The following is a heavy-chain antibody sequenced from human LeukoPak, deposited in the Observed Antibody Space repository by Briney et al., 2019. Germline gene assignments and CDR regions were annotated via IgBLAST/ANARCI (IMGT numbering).Heavy chain of an antibody. D-gene: IGHD6-19*01. CDR1: GFTFSDYY. Sequence: GGSLRLSCAASGFTFSDYYMNWLRQAPGKGLEWVSGISGSGGSTHYADSVKGRFTISRDNSKNTLYLQMNSLRAEDTAVYYCAKEQGGWYWVIDYWGQGTLVTVSS. V-gene: IGHV3-23*01. CDR3: AKEQGGWYWVIDY. CDR2: ISGSGGST. J-gene: IGHJ4*02.